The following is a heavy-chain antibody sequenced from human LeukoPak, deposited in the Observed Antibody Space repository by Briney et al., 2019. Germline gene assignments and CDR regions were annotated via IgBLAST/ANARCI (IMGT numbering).Heavy chain of an antibody. CDR2: ISGSGGST. CDR1: GFTFSSYA. J-gene: IGHJ6*04. V-gene: IGHV3-23*01. Sequence: GGSPRLSCAASGFTFSSYAMSWVRQAPGEGLEWVSAISGSGGSTYYADSVKGRFTISRDNSKNTLYLQMNSLRAEDTAVYYCAKDMSDSSGWYPYYGMDVWGEGTTVTVSS. CDR3: AKDMSDSSGWYPYYGMDV. D-gene: IGHD6-19*01.